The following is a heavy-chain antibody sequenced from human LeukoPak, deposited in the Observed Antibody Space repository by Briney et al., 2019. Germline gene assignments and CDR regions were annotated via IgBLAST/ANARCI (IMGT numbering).Heavy chain of an antibody. Sequence: LSLTCTVSGGSISSSGYYWSWIRQHPGKGLEWISYIGIDSGNTNYADSVKGRFTISGDKAKNSLHLQMNSLRVEDTAVYYCARDYKYAFDNWGQGTLVTVSS. J-gene: IGHJ4*02. CDR1: GGSISSSGYY. V-gene: IGHV3-11*06. D-gene: IGHD5-24*01. CDR3: ARDYKYAFDN. CDR2: IGIDSGNT.